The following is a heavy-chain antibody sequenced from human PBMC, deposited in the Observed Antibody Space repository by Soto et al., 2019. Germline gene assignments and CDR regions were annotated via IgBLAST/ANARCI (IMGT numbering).Heavy chain of an antibody. CDR3: ARLREGYNWNDSD. D-gene: IGHD1-20*01. V-gene: IGHV4-39*01. Sequence: QLQESGPGLVKPSETLSLICTVSGVSISSSSYYWGWIRQPPGKGLEWIGSIYYTGNTYYNSSVKSRVIMSVDTSKNQFSLKLSSVTAADTAVYYCARLREGYNWNDSDWGQGTMVTVSS. CDR1: GVSISSSSYY. J-gene: IGHJ3*01. CDR2: IYYTGNT.